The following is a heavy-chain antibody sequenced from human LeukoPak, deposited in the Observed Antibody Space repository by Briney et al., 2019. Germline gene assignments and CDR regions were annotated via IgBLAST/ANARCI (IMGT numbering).Heavy chain of an antibody. V-gene: IGHV4-38-2*01. D-gene: IGHD3-16*01. Sequence: SETLSLTCAVSGYSLGKNYYCGWIRQPPGKGLEWIERIYGTGSTSYIPSLMNRVTMSVDTSKNHFSLKLTSVTAADTAVYSCARYDSRGSASTRFDYWGQGILVTISS. CDR1: GYSLGKNYY. CDR2: IYGTGST. CDR3: ARYDSRGSASTRFDY. J-gene: IGHJ4*02.